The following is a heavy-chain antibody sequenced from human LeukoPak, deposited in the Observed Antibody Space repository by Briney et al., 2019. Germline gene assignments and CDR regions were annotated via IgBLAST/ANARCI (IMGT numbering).Heavy chain of an antibody. CDR3: AKTYGEQPYYFDY. J-gene: IGHJ4*02. Sequence: GGSLRLSCAASGFTFSSYGMHWVRQAPGKGLEGVAVISYDGSNKYYADSVKGRFTISRDNSKNTLYLQMNSLRAEDTAVYYCAKTYGEQPYYFDYWGQGTLVTVSS. CDR1: GFTFSSYG. V-gene: IGHV3-30*18. CDR2: ISYDGSNK. D-gene: IGHD4-17*01.